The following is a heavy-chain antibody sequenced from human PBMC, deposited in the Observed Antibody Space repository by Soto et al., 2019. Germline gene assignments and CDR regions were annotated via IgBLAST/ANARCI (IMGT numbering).Heavy chain of an antibody. CDR3: AREVYYDIRRGMDV. Sequence: QVQLVESGGGVVQPGRSLRLSCAASGFTFSSYAMHWVRQAPGKGLEWVSVISYDGSNKYYADSVKGRFTISRDNSKNTLDLQMNSLRAEDTAVYYCAREVYYDIRRGMDVWGQGTTVTVFS. D-gene: IGHD3-9*01. V-gene: IGHV3-30-3*01. CDR1: GFTFSSYA. CDR2: ISYDGSNK. J-gene: IGHJ6*02.